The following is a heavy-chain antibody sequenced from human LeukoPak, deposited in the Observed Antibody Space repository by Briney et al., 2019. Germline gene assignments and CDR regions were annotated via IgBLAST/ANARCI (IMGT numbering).Heavy chain of an antibody. Sequence: GGSLRLSCAASGFTFSSYAMNWVRQAPGKGLEWVSGISTSGGNTHHADSVKGRFTISRDNSKNTLYLQMNSLRAEDTAVYYCAKSLSSWWFDSWGQGTPVTVSS. V-gene: IGHV3-23*01. CDR3: AKSLSSWWFDS. CDR2: ISTSGGNT. J-gene: IGHJ5*01. CDR1: GFTFSSYA.